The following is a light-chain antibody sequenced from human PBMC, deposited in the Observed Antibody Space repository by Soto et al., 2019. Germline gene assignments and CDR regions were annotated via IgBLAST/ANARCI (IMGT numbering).Light chain of an antibody. V-gene: IGKV1-5*01. CDR1: QSISNR. CDR3: QHYNSYPEA. J-gene: IGKJ1*01. CDR2: DAS. Sequence: DIQMTQSPSTLSASVVDGVTITCRASQSISNRLAWYQQRPGKAPKYLIYDASTLDSGAPSRFSGSGSGTEFTLSISSLQPDNFATYYCQHYNSYPEAFGQGTKVDIK.